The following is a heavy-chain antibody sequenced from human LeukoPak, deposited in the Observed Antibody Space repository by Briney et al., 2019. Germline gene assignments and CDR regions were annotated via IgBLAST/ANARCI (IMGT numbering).Heavy chain of an antibody. V-gene: IGHV3-30*02. CDR3: AKALYSSGSYFDY. CDR2: IRYDGSNK. J-gene: IGHJ4*02. D-gene: IGHD6-19*01. Sequence: GGSLRLSCAASGFTFSSYGMHWVRQDPGKGLEWAAFIRYDGSNKYYADSVKGRFTISRDNSKNTLYLQMNSLRAEDTAVYYCAKALYSSGSYFDYWGQGTLVTVSS. CDR1: GFTFSSYG.